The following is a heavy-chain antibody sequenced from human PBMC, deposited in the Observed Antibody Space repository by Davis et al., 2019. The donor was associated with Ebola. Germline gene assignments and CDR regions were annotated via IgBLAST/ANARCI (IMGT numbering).Heavy chain of an antibody. CDR1: GFTFSSYA. CDR2: ISGSADST. J-gene: IGHJ4*02. D-gene: IGHD2-15*01. Sequence: PGGSLKISCAASGFTFSSYAMSWVRQVPGKGLEWVTAISGSADSTSYADSVKGRFTISRDNSKNTVFLQMTTLTTEDTAIYYCAKRRGAAVPDDFDYWGQGTLVTVSS. V-gene: IGHV3-23*01. CDR3: AKRRGAAVPDDFDY.